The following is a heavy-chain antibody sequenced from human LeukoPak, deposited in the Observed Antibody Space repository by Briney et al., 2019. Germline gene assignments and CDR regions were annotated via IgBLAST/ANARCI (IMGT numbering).Heavy chain of an antibody. Sequence: GRSLRLSCAASGFAFSSYAVHWVRQAPGKGLECVAVISHDGSEKYYADFVKGRFTISRDNSKNTLYLHMNSLIPEDTAVYFCAKDWKFYYVSGSFFPDNWGQGTLVTVSS. V-gene: IGHV3-30-3*01. CDR1: GFAFSSYA. D-gene: IGHD3-10*01. J-gene: IGHJ4*02. CDR2: ISHDGSEK. CDR3: AKDWKFYYVSGSFFPDN.